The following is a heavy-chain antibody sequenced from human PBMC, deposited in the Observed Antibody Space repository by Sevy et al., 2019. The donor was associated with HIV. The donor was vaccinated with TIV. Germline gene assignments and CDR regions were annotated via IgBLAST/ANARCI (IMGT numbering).Heavy chain of an antibody. CDR3: ARNNCSITNCYMGDVFDI. CDR1: GFTFSSYS. V-gene: IGHV3-21*01. CDR2: ISGISNYI. J-gene: IGHJ3*02. Sequence: GESLKISCAASGFTFSSYSMNWVRQAPGKGLEWVSSISGISNYIYYADSMKGRFTVSRDNARNSLYLKMNSLRAGDTAVYYCARNNCSITNCYMGDVFDIWGQGTMVTVSS. D-gene: IGHD2-2*02.